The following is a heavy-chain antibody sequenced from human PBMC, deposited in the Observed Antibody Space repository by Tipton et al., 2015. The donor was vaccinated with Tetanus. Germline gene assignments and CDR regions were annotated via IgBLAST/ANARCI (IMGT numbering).Heavy chain of an antibody. D-gene: IGHD2-21*02. CDR1: GFTLSRYT. J-gene: IGHJ4*02. CDR3: VRGMAEASNCGGDCYSDY. V-gene: IGHV3-21*01. CDR2: ISSSSRYI. Sequence: SLRLSCAASGFTLSRYTMNWVRQAPGKGLEWVSSISSSSRYIYYADSVKGRFTISRDNAKNSLYLQMNSLRAEDTAVYSCVRGMAEASNCGGDCYSDYWGQGTLVTVSS.